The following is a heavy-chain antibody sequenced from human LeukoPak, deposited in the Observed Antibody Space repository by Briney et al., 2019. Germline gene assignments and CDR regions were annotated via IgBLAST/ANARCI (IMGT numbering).Heavy chain of an antibody. CDR2: IYYSGST. D-gene: IGHD3-22*01. J-gene: IGHJ6*02. V-gene: IGHV4-30-4*01. CDR3: ARDSRYYDSSRGMDV. CDR1: GGSISSGDYY. Sequence: SQTLSLTCTVSGGSISSGDYYWSWIRQPPGKGLEWIGYIYYSGSTYYSPSLKSRVTISVDTSKNQFSLKLSSVTAADTAVYYCARDSRYYDSSRGMDVWGQGTTVTVSS.